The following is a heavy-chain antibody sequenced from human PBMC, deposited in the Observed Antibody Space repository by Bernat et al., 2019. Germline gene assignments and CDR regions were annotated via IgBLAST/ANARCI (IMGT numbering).Heavy chain of an antibody. CDR1: GFTFSNAW. V-gene: IGHV3-15*01. CDR3: TTAKTVITFGGVTVGDY. J-gene: IGHJ4*02. D-gene: IGHD3-16*02. Sequence: EVQLVESGGGLVKPGGSLRLSCAASGFTFSNAWMSWVRQAPGKGLEWVGRIKSKTDGGTTDYAAPVKGRFTISRDDSKNTLYLQMNSLKTEDTAVYYCTTAKTVITFGGVTVGDYWGQGTLVTVSS. CDR2: IKSKTDGGTT.